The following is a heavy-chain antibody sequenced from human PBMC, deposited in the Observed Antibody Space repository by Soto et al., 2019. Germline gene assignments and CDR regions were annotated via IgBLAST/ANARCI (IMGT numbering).Heavy chain of an antibody. CDR1: GFTFSSYS. J-gene: IGHJ4*02. CDR3: AKDVSRDSGYKFDY. V-gene: IGHV3-33*06. CDR2: IWYDGSNK. D-gene: IGHD5-12*01. Sequence: PGGSLRLSCAASGFTFSSYSMHWVRQAPGKGLEWVAVIWYDGSNKYYADSVKGRSTISRDNSKNTLYLQMNSLRAEDTAVYYCAKDVSRDSGYKFDYWGQGTLVTVSS.